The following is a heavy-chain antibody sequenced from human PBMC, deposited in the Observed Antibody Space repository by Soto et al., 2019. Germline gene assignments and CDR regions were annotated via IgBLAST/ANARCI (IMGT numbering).Heavy chain of an antibody. CDR3: AREIRPMVRGVIMNWFDP. D-gene: IGHD3-10*01. CDR1: GGSISSGGYY. Sequence: QVQLQESGPGLVKPSQTLSLTCTVSGGSISSGGYYWSWIRQHPGKGLEWIGYIYYSGSTYYNPSLKSRVNISVDTSKNQFSLKLSSVTAADTAVYYCAREIRPMVRGVIMNWFDPWGQGTLVTVSS. V-gene: IGHV4-31*03. J-gene: IGHJ5*02. CDR2: IYYSGST.